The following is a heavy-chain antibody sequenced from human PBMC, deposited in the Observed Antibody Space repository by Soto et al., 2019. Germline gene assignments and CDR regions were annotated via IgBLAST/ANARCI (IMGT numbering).Heavy chain of an antibody. D-gene: IGHD2-2*01. CDR2: FDPEDGET. CDR3: ATTVPNRPTGNPNYYYYGMDV. CDR1: GYTLTELS. Sequence: ASVKVSCKVSGYTLTELSMHWVRQAPGKGLEWMGGFDPEDGETIYAQKFQGRVTMTEDTSTDTAYMELSSLRSEDTAVYYCATTVPNRPTGNPNYYYYGMDVWGQGTTVTVSS. V-gene: IGHV1-24*01. J-gene: IGHJ6*02.